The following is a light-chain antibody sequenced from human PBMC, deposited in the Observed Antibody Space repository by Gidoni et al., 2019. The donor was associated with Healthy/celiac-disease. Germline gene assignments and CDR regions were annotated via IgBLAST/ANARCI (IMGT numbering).Light chain of an antibody. Sequence: DIVMTQSPDSLAVSLGERATINCKSSQSVLYSSNNKNYLAWYQQKPGQPPKLLIYWASTRESGVPYRFSGSGSGTDFTLTISSLQAEDVAVYYCQQYYSTPLTFGQWTKVEIK. J-gene: IGKJ1*01. CDR3: QQYYSTPLT. CDR1: QSVLYSSNNKNY. CDR2: WAS. V-gene: IGKV4-1*01.